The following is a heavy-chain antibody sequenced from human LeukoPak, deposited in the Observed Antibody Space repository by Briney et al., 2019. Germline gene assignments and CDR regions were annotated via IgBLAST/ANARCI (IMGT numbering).Heavy chain of an antibody. J-gene: IGHJ3*02. CDR1: GHTFIGYY. V-gene: IGHV1-2*02. CDR2: INPNSGGT. Sequence: ASVKVSCKASGHTFIGYYIHWVRQAPGQGLEWMGWINPNSGGTNYAQKFQGRVTMTRDTSISTAYMELSRLRSDDTAVYYCARDRALVGTMVDAFDIWGQGTMVTVSS. CDR3: ARDRALVGTMVDAFDI. D-gene: IGHD5-12*01.